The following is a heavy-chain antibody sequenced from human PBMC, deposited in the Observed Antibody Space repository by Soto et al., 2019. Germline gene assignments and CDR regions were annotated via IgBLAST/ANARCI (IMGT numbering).Heavy chain of an antibody. D-gene: IGHD3-3*01. J-gene: IGHJ4*02. CDR2: SNDGSGYS. Sequence: QVQLVQSGAEVKRPGSSVSISCRVSGYNFKNYAIHWVRPAPGQRPERTGWSNDGSGYSRYSQKFQGRVAITRDTSANTVYMDLSSLKSEDTAKYYCVRDARAISGVDTIDYWAPGPLVTVS. V-gene: IGHV1-3*01. CDR1: GYNFKNYA. CDR3: VRDARAISGVDTIDY.